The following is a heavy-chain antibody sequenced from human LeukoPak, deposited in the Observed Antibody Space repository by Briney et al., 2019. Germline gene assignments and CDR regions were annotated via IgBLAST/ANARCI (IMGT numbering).Heavy chain of an antibody. Sequence: SETLSLACTVSGGSISSSIYYWGWIRQPPGKGLEGIGSIYYSGSTYYNPSLKSRVTISVDTSKNQFSLKLSSVTAADTAVYYCARPVSSAAGPFDYWGQGTLVTVSS. CDR1: GGSISSSIYY. V-gene: IGHV4-39*01. CDR3: ARPVSSAAGPFDY. CDR2: IYYSGST. J-gene: IGHJ4*02. D-gene: IGHD6-13*01.